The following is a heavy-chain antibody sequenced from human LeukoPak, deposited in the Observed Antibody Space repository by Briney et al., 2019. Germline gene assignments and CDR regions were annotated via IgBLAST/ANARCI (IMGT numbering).Heavy chain of an antibody. D-gene: IGHD4-17*01. CDR3: ARDLRRSVTKKTEYFQH. J-gene: IGHJ1*01. Sequence: SVKVSCKAYGGTFSSYAISWVRQAPGQGLEWMGGIIPIFGTANYAQKFQGRVTITTDESTSTAYMELSSLRSEDTAVYYCARDLRRSVTKKTEYFQHWGQGTLVTVSS. CDR2: IIPIFGTA. CDR1: GGTFSSYA. V-gene: IGHV1-69*05.